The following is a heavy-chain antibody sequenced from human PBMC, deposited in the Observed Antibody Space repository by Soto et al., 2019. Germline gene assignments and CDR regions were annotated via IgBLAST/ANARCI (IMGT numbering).Heavy chain of an antibody. V-gene: IGHV3-33*01. D-gene: IGHD5-18*01. CDR3: ARDPPEKLWLDYYYYGMDV. Sequence: GGSLRLSCAASGFTFSSYGMHWVRQAPGKGLEWVAVIWYDGSNKYYADSVKGRFTISRDNSKNTLYLQMNSLRAEDTAVYYCARDPPEKLWLDYYYYGMDVWGQGTTVTVSS. CDR1: GFTFSSYG. CDR2: IWYDGSNK. J-gene: IGHJ6*02.